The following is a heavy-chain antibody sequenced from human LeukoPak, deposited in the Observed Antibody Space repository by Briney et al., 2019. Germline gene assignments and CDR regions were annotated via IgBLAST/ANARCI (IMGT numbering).Heavy chain of an antibody. CDR3: AKEGSDAFDI. CDR1: GFTFSSYG. J-gene: IGHJ3*02. V-gene: IGHV3-30*18. Sequence: GGSLRLSCAASGFTFSSYGMHWVRQAPGKGLEWVAVISYDGSNKYYADSVKGRFTISRDNSKNTLYLQMNSLRAEDTAVYYCAKEGSDAFDIWGQGTMVTVSS. CDR2: ISYDGSNK.